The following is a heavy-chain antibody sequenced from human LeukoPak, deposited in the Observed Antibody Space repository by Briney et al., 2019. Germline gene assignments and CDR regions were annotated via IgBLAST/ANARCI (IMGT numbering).Heavy chain of an antibody. CDR2: IDSNSGET. CDR3: ARFWHCGFSTCWAVNGFDY. CDR1: GYSFIGYF. D-gene: IGHD2-21*01. Sequence: ASVKVSCKASGYSFIGYFIHWVRQAPGQGLEWMEWIDSNSGETHYAQKFQGRFTMTKDTSIKTAYMELSSLRSDDTAIYYCARFWHCGFSTCWAVNGFDYWGQGTEVTVSP. V-gene: IGHV1-2*02. J-gene: IGHJ3*01.